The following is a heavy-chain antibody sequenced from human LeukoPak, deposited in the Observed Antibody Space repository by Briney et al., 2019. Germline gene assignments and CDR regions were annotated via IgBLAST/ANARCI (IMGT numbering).Heavy chain of an antibody. D-gene: IGHD5-12*01. CDR3: ARMKVATTIYYYYYGMDV. Sequence: ASVKVSCKASGYTFTSYDINWGRHATGQGLEWMGWINPNSGNTGYAQKFQGRVTMTRNTSISTAYMELSSLRSEDTAVYYCARMKVATTIYYYYYGMDVWGQGTTVTVSS. J-gene: IGHJ6*02. V-gene: IGHV1-8*01. CDR1: GYTFTSYD. CDR2: INPNSGNT.